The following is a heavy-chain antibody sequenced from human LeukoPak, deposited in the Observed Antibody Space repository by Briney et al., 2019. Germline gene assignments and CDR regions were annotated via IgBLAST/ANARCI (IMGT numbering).Heavy chain of an antibody. J-gene: IGHJ4*02. V-gene: IGHV3-30-3*01. CDR2: ISYDGSNK. CDR1: GFTFSSYA. Sequence: GGSLRLSCAASGFTFSSYAMHWVRQAPGKGLEWVAVISYDGSNKYYADSVKGRFTISRDNSKNTLYLQMNSLRAEDTAVYYCARRPNYYGSATGYYFDYWGQGTLVTVSS. CDR3: ARRPNYYGSATGYYFDY. D-gene: IGHD3-10*01.